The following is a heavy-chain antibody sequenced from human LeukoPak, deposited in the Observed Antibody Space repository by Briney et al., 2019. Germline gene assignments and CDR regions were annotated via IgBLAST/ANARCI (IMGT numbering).Heavy chain of an antibody. V-gene: IGHV1-69*11. CDR1: GGTFSTFA. Sequence: SVKVSCKASGGTFSTFAINWVRQAPGQGLEWMGRIIPILRQSNSAQKFQGTVSITADEFTNTTYMELSSLRSEDTAVYYCATGGAYADAFDIWGQGTMVTVSS. D-gene: IGHD5-12*01. CDR3: ATGGAYADAFDI. J-gene: IGHJ3*02. CDR2: IIPILRQS.